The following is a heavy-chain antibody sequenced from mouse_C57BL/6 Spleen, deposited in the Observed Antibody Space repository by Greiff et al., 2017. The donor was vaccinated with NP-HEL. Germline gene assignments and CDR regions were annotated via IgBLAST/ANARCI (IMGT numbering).Heavy chain of an antibody. D-gene: IGHD2-5*01. CDR2: ILPGSGST. J-gene: IGHJ3*01. Sequence: QVQLQQSGAELMKPGASVKLSCKATGYTFTGYWIEWVKQRPGHGLEWIGEILPGSGSTNYNEKFKGKATFTADTSSNTAYMQLSILTTEDSAIYYCARRGDFSNYEWFAYWGQGTLVTVSA. CDR1: GYTFTGYW. CDR3: ARRGDFSNYEWFAY. V-gene: IGHV1-9*01.